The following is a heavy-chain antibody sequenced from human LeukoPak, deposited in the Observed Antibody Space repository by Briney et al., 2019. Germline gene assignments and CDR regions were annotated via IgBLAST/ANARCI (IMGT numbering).Heavy chain of an antibody. CDR1: GFTFSSYS. D-gene: IGHD2/OR15-2a*01. CDR2: ISSSSSYI. V-gene: IGHV3-21*01. J-gene: IGHJ4*02. Sequence: GGSLRLSCAASGFTFSSYSMNWVRQAPGKGLEWVSSISSSSSYIYYADSVKGRFTISRDNSKNSLYLQMNSLRAEDTAVYYCAREGPRGNSQFDYWGQGTLVTVSS. CDR3: AREGPRGNSQFDY.